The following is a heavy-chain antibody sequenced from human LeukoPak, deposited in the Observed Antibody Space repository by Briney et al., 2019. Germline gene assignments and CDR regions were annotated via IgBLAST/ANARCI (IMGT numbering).Heavy chain of an antibody. CDR2: IYSGGST. CDR3: ARDPVSSGYYYDY. D-gene: IGHD3-22*01. V-gene: IGHV3-66*01. J-gene: IGHJ4*02. Sequence: GRSLRLSCAASGFTFSSYAMHWVRQAPGKGLEWVSVIYSGGSTYYADSVKGRFTISRDDSKNTLYLQMNSLRAEDTAVYYCARDPVSSGYYYDYWGQGTLVTVSS. CDR1: GFTFSSYA.